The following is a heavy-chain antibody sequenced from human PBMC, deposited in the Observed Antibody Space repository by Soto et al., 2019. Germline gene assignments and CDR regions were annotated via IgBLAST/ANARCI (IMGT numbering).Heavy chain of an antibody. CDR2: ISAYNGNT. CDR3: ARDPASCSSTSCYRNKFDP. Sequence: ASVKVSCKASGYTFTSYGISWVRQAPGQGLEWMGWISAYNGNTNYAQKLQGRVTMTTDTSTSTAYMELRSLRSDDTAVYYCARDPASCSSTSCYRNKFDPWGQGTLVTVSS. J-gene: IGHJ5*02. D-gene: IGHD2-2*01. CDR1: GYTFTSYG. V-gene: IGHV1-18*04.